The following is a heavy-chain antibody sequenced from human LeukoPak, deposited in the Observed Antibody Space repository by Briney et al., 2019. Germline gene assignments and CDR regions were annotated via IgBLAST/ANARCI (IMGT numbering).Heavy chain of an antibody. D-gene: IGHD1-1*01. V-gene: IGHV3-30*18. CDR3: AKLEFNGSDY. J-gene: IGHJ4*02. CDR1: GFIFSSYG. Sequence: GRSLRLSCAASGFIFSSYGMHWVRQVPGKGLEWVAVISYDGSNKYYADSVKGRFTISRDNSKNTLYLQMNSLRAEDTAVYYCAKLEFNGSDYWGQGTLVTVSS. CDR2: ISYDGSNK.